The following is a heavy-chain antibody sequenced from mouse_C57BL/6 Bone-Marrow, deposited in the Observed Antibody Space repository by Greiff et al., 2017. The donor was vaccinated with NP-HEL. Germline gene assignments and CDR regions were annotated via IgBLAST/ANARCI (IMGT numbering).Heavy chain of an antibody. V-gene: IGHV5-12*01. CDR1: GFTFSDYY. CDR2: ISNGGGST. J-gene: IGHJ4*01. CDR3: ARRYGSSYDYAMDY. D-gene: IGHD1-1*01. Sequence: EVKLMESGGGLVQPGGSLKLSCAASGFTFSDYYMYWVRQTPEKRLEWVAYISNGGGSTYYPDTVKGRFTISRDNAKNTLYLQMSRLKSEDTAMYYCARRYGSSYDYAMDYWGQGTSVTVSS.